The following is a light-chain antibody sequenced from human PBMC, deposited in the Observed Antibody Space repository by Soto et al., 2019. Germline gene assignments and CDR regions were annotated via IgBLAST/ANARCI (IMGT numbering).Light chain of an antibody. CDR2: GAS. J-gene: IGKJ2*01. Sequence: EIVLTQSPGTLSLSPGERVTVSCRASQSVSSSYLAWYQQKPGQAPRLLIYGASSRATGIPDRFSGSGSGTDLTLTISRLETEDFAVYYCQQYGSSPRTFGQGTKLEIK. CDR3: QQYGSSPRT. V-gene: IGKV3-20*01. CDR1: QSVSSSY.